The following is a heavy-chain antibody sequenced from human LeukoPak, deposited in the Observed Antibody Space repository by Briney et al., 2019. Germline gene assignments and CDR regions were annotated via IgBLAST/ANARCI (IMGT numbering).Heavy chain of an antibody. J-gene: IGHJ3*02. CDR2: IYYSGST. Sequence: TSETLSLTCTVSGGSISSYFWSWIRQPPGKGLEWIGYIYYSGSTNYNPSLKSRVTISVDTSKNQFSLKLSSVTAADTAVYYCASARLGSGLEGAFDIWGPGTMVTVSS. V-gene: IGHV4-59*01. D-gene: IGHD6-25*01. CDR3: ASARLGSGLEGAFDI. CDR1: GGSISSYF.